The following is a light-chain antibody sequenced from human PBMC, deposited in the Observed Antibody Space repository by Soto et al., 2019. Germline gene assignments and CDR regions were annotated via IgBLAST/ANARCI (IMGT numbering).Light chain of an antibody. CDR3: QQYGSSPWT. Sequence: EIVLTQSPGTLSLSPGERATLSCRASKSVSSSYLAWYQQKPGHAPRLLIYGASSRATGIPDRFSGSGSGTDFTLTISRLEPEDFAVYYCQQYGSSPWTFGQGTKVEIK. CDR1: KSVSSSY. CDR2: GAS. J-gene: IGKJ1*01. V-gene: IGKV3-20*01.